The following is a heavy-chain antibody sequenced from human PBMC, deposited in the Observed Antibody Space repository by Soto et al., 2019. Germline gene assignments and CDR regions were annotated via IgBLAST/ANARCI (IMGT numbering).Heavy chain of an antibody. CDR2: IYYSGST. D-gene: IGHD4-4*01. CDR3: ARRGCNYYYYYYMDV. Sequence: PSETLSLTCTVSGGSISSYYWSWIRQPPGKGLEWIGYIYYSGSTNYNPSLKSRVTISVDTSKNQFSLKLSSVTAADTAVYYCARRGCNYYYYYYMDVWGKGTTVTVSS. J-gene: IGHJ6*03. V-gene: IGHV4-59*08. CDR1: GGSISSYY.